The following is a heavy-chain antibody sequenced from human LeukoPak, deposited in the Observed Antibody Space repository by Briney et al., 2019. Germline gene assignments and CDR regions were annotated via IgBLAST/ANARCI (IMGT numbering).Heavy chain of an antibody. J-gene: IGHJ5*02. CDR1: GFTFSSYA. Sequence: GGSLRLSCAASGFTFSSYAMSWVRQAPGKGLEWVSAICGSGGSTYYADSVKGRFTISRDNSKNTLYLQMNSLRAEDTAVYYCAKLAADIVVVPAAADPWGQGNLVTVSS. CDR2: ICGSGGST. CDR3: AKLAADIVVVPAAADP. D-gene: IGHD2-2*01. V-gene: IGHV3-23*01.